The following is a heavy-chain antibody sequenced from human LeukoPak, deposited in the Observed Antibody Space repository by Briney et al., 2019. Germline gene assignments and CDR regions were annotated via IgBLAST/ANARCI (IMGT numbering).Heavy chain of an antibody. CDR1: GFTFSSYA. CDR2: ISGSGGST. J-gene: IGHJ6*02. Sequence: PGGSLRLSCAASGFTFSSYAMSWVRQAPGKGLEWVSAISGSGGSTYYADSVKGRFTISRDNSKNTLYLQMNSLRAEDTAVYYCARDQRDARYAGYYYGMDVWGQGTTVTVSS. CDR3: ARDQRDARYAGYYYGMDV. D-gene: IGHD2-2*01. V-gene: IGHV3-23*01.